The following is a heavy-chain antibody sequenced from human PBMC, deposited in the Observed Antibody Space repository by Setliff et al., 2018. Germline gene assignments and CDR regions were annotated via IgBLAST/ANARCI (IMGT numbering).Heavy chain of an antibody. D-gene: IGHD7-27*01. J-gene: IGHJ6*03. CDR1: GYTFTTYG. CDR2: ISGYNGNT. V-gene: IGHV1-18*01. Sequence: VKVSCKASGYTFTTYGVAWVRQAPGQGLEWLGWISGYNGNTNYAQRFQGRVTMTTDTSTSTAYIELRSLRSDDTAVYYCARSGSGVHYYYMDVWGKGTTVTVSS. CDR3: ARSGSGVHYYYMDV.